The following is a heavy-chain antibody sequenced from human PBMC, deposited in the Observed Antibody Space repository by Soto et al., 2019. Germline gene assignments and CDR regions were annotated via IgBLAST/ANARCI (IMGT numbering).Heavy chain of an antibody. CDR1: GGSVNTDY. D-gene: IGHD4-17*01. V-gene: IGHV4-59*02. CDR2: VHNSGST. CDR3: ATDADYGDYWDAFDI. Sequence: ASETLSLTCTVSGGSVNTDYWSWIRQPPGKGLEWIGYVHNSGSTDYNPSLKSRVTISVDTSKTHFSLKLSSVTAADTAVYYCATDADYGDYWDAFDIWGQGTMVTVSS. J-gene: IGHJ3*02.